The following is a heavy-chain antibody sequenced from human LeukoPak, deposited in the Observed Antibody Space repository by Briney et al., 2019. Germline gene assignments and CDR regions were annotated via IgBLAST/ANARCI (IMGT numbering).Heavy chain of an antibody. CDR3: AGLSVGATSWDFDY. Sequence: GASVKVSCKASGYTFTGYYMHWVRQAPGQGLEWMGWINPNSGGTNYAQKFQGRVTMTRDTSISTAYMELSRLRPDDTAVYYCAGLSVGATSWDFDYWGQGTLVTVSS. V-gene: IGHV1-2*02. J-gene: IGHJ4*02. D-gene: IGHD1-26*01. CDR1: GYTFTGYY. CDR2: INPNSGGT.